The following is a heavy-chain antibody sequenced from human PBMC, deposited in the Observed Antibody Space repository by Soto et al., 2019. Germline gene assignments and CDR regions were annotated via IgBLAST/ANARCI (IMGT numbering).Heavy chain of an antibody. CDR3: AGDRGGYGDNWFDP. Sequence: SETLSLTCTVSGGSISSYYWSWIRQPAGKGLEWIGRIYTSGSTNYNPSLKSRVTMSVDTSKNQFSLKLSSVTAADTAVYYCAGDRGGYGDNWFDPWGQGTLVTVSS. CDR2: IYTSGST. CDR1: GGSISSYY. D-gene: IGHD5-12*01. J-gene: IGHJ5*02. V-gene: IGHV4-4*07.